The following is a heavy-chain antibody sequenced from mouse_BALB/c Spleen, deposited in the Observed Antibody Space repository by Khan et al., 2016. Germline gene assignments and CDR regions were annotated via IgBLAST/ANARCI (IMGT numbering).Heavy chain of an antibody. CDR3: MVSGSSWYFDV. V-gene: IGHV11-2*02. CDR1: GFTFSGFW. Sequence: EVQLLETGGGLVQPGGSRGLSCEDSGFTFSGFWMSWVRQTPGKTLEWIGDINSDGSAINYAPSIKDRSTILRDNDKSTLYLQMSNVRSEDTATYYCMVSGSSWYFDVWGGEATVAAAS. J-gene: IGHJ1*01. D-gene: IGHD1-1*01. CDR2: INSDGSAI.